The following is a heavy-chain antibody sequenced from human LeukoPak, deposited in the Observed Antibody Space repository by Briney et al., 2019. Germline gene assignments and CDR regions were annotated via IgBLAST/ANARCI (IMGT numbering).Heavy chain of an antibody. CDR2: IYYSGST. Sequence: SETLSLTCTVSGGSISSGGYYWSWIRQHPGKGLEWIGYIYYSGSTYYNPSLKSRVTISVDTSKNQFSLKLSSVTAADTAVYYCARESGSSSSGDYMDVWGKGTTVTVSS. CDR1: GGSISSGGYY. CDR3: ARESGSSSSGDYMDV. V-gene: IGHV4-31*03. D-gene: IGHD6-6*01. J-gene: IGHJ6*03.